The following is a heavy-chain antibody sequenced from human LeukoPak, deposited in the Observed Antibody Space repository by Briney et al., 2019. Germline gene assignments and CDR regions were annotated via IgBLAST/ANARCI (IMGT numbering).Heavy chain of an antibody. CDR1: GGSLSDKY. CDR3: ARLSGYHFDY. CDR2: INPSGRT. D-gene: IGHD5-12*01. Sequence: SETLSPTCGVYGGSLSDKYWSWIRQPPGKGLEWIGEINPSGRTNYNPSLKSRVTMSIDTSKNQFSLKLSSVTAADTAVYYCARLSGYHFDYWGQGALVTVSS. V-gene: IGHV4-34*01. J-gene: IGHJ4*02.